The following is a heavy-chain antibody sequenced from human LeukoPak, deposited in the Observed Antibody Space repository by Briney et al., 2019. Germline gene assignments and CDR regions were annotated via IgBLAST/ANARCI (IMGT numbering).Heavy chain of an antibody. D-gene: IGHD1-1*01. CDR1: GGSISSGSYY. J-gene: IGHJ4*02. CDR2: IYTSGST. V-gene: IGHV4-61*02. CDR3: ARGERPPLFDY. Sequence: MSSETLSLTCTVSGGSISSGSYYWSWIRQPAGKGLEWIGRIYTSGSTNYNPSLKSRVTISVDTSKNQFSLKLSSVTAADTAVYYCARGERPPLFDYWGQGTLVTVSS.